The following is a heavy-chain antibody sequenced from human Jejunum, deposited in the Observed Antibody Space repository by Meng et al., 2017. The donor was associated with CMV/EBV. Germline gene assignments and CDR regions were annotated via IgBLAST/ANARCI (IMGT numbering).Heavy chain of an antibody. CDR2: ISVGSTVI. D-gene: IGHD3-10*01. Sequence: AASQFPGNSQGMNWVRQAPGKGLEWISYISVGSTVIYYADSVRGRFTISRDNAKNSLYLQMNSLRVEDTAVYYCARDSMKGGGFDYWGQGTLVTVSS. CDR1: QFPGNSQG. V-gene: IGHV3-48*04. J-gene: IGHJ4*02. CDR3: ARDSMKGGGFDY.